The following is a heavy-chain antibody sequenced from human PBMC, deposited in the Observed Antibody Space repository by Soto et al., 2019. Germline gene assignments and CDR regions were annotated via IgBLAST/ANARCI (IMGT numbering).Heavy chain of an antibody. V-gene: IGHV3-11*06. J-gene: IGHJ6*02. CDR1: RXTYGNYE. CDR3: ARDQAGTSEYYSYAMDV. D-gene: IGHD2-2*01. CDR2: IIDTTSYT. Sequence: GSLRLSCAASRXTYGNYEISWMRQGPGKGLEFVSYIIDTTSYTYYADSVKGRFTISRDKAKNSMYLLMNSLRHEDTAVYYCARDQAGTSEYYSYAMDVWGQATTGTVS.